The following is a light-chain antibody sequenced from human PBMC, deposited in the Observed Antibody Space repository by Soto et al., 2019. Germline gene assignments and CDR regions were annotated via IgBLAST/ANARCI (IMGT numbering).Light chain of an antibody. CDR1: SSNIGAGYD. V-gene: IGLV1-40*01. CDR2: GNS. J-gene: IGLJ1*01. Sequence: QSVLTQPPSVSRAPGQRVTISCTGSSSNIGAGYDVHWYQQLPGTAPKLLIYGNSNRPSGVPDRFSASKSGTSASLAITGLQAEDEADYYCQSYDSSLSARYVFGTGTKLTVL. CDR3: QSYDSSLSARYV.